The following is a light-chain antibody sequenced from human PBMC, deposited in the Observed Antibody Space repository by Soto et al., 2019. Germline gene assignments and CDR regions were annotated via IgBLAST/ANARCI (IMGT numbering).Light chain of an antibody. Sequence: DIQITQSPSTLSASVGDRVXXTXRXSQSISSWLAWYQQKPGKAPKLLIYKASSLESGVPSRFSGSGSGTEFTLTITSLQSEDFAVYYCQQYNNWPEYTFGQGTKVDI. CDR2: KAS. CDR1: QSISSW. CDR3: QQYNNWPEYT. V-gene: IGKV1-5*03. J-gene: IGKJ2*01.